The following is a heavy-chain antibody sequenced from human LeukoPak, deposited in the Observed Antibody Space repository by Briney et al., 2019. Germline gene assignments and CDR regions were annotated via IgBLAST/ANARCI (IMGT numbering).Heavy chain of an antibody. J-gene: IGHJ3*02. CDR2: IYYSGST. V-gene: IGHV4-30-4*02. CDR3: ARDRGSYGLSYAFDI. Sequence: PSETLSLTCTVSGGSISSGDYYWSWIRQPPGKGLEWIGYIYYSGSTYYNPSLKSRVTISVDTSKNQFSLKLSSVTAADTAVYYCARDRGSYGLSYAFDIWGQGTMVTVSS. D-gene: IGHD1-26*01. CDR1: GGSISSGDYY.